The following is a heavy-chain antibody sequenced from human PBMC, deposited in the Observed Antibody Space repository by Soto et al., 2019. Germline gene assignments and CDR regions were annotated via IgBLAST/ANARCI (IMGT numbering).Heavy chain of an antibody. V-gene: IGHV2-5*02. CDR3: AHSVLEGHYYGMEV. J-gene: IGHJ6*02. Sequence: QITLKESGPTLVKPTQTLTLTCTFSGFSLSTSGVGVGWIRQPPGKALEWLALIYWDDDKRYSPSLKSRLTITKDTSKNQVVLTMTNIDPVDTATYYCAHSVLEGHYYGMEVWGQGNTVTVSS. CDR1: GFSLSTSGVG. D-gene: IGHD3-3*02. CDR2: IYWDDDK.